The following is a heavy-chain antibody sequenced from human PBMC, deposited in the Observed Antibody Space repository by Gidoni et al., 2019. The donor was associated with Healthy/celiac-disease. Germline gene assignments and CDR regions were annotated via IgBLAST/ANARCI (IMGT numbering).Heavy chain of an antibody. CDR1: GFTFSRYA. CDR2: ISYDGSNK. V-gene: IGHV3-30*04. Sequence: QVQLVESGGGVVQPGRSLRLSCAASGFTFSRYAMHWVRQAPGQGLEWVAVISYDGSNKYYADSVKGRFTISRDNSKNTLYLQMNSLRAEDTAVYYCAVPADYSNYPYYYYYYGMDVWGQGTTVTVSS. CDR3: AVPADYSNYPYYYYYYGMDV. D-gene: IGHD4-4*01. J-gene: IGHJ6*02.